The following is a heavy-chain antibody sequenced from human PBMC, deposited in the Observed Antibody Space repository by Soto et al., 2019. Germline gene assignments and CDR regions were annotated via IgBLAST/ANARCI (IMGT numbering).Heavy chain of an antibody. CDR2: ISAHNGNT. CDR1: GYAFTTYG. J-gene: IGHJ4*02. D-gene: IGHD1-1*01. CDR3: ARGRYGDY. Sequence: QVHLVQSGAEVKKPGASVKVSCKGSGYAFTTYGITWVRQAPGQGLEWMGWISAHNGNTNYAQKLQGRVTMTRDTSTSTAYMELRSLRSDDTAMYYCARGRYGDYWGQGALVTVSS. V-gene: IGHV1-18*01.